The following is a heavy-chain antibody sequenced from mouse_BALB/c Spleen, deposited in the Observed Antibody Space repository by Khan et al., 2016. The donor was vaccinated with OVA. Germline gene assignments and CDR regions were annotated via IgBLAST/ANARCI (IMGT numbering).Heavy chain of an antibody. CDR3: ARPAYDGYYDY. Sequence: QVQSQQSGPELVRPGVSVKISCKGSGYTFTDYAMYWVKQSHAKSLEWIGLISTYSGNTNYNQKLKGKATMTVDKSSSTAYMELARLTSEDSAIYYCARPAYDGYYDYWGQGTTLTVSS. CDR1: GYTFTDYA. J-gene: IGHJ2*01. CDR2: ISTYSGNT. V-gene: IGHV1S137*01. D-gene: IGHD2-3*01.